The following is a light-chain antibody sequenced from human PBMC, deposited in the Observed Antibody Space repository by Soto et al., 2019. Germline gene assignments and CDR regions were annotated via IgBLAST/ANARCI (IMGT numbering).Light chain of an antibody. CDR2: WAS. V-gene: IGKV4-1*01. Sequence: DIVMTQSPDSLAVSLGERAIINCKSSQSVLYSSNNKSYLARYQQRPRQPPKLLFYWASTRESGVPDRFSGAGSGTDFTLTISGLQAEDVAVYYCQQYYSSRSFGQGTKLEIK. CDR3: QQYYSSRS. J-gene: IGKJ2*03. CDR1: QSVLYSSNNKSY.